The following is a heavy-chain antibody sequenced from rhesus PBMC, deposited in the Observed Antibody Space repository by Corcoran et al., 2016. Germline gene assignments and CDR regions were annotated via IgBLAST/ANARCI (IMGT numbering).Heavy chain of an antibody. J-gene: IGHJ4*01. V-gene: IGHV3-54*02. CDR2: ISDEGSKK. CDR3: ARGAYSGSHLDY. Sequence: EVQLVESGGGLVQPGGSLRLSCAASGFTFSSYGMHWVRQAPGKGMEWVAVISDEGSKKEYAESVKDRFTISRDNSKNMLYLQMNNRKLEDTAVYYCARGAYSGSHLDYWGQGVLVTVSS. D-gene: IGHD6-25*01. CDR1: GFTFSSYG.